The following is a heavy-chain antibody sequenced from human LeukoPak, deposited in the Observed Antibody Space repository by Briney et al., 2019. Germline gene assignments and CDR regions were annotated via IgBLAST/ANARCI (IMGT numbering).Heavy chain of an antibody. V-gene: IGHV1-2*02. Sequence: ASVKDSCKASGYTFTGYYMHWVRQAPGQGLEWMGWINPNSGGTNYAQKFQGRVTMTRDTSISTAYMELSRLRSDDTAVYFCARAGGGNSYYFDYWGQGTLVTVSS. D-gene: IGHD4-23*01. J-gene: IGHJ4*02. CDR1: GYTFTGYY. CDR3: ARAGGGNSYYFDY. CDR2: INPNSGGT.